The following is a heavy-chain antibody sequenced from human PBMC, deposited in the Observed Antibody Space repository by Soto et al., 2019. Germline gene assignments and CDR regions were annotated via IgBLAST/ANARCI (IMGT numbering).Heavy chain of an antibody. J-gene: IGHJ5*02. CDR2: IYHSGST. CDR3: ARCRVVVVPAAISNNWFDP. Sequence: QVQLQESGPGLVKPSGTLSLTCAVSGGSISSSNWWSWVRQPPGKGLEWIGEIYHSGSTNYNPSLKSRVTISVVKSKNQFSLKLSSVTAADTAVYYCARCRVVVVPAAISNNWFDPWGQGTLVTVSS. V-gene: IGHV4-4*02. CDR1: GGSISSSNW. D-gene: IGHD2-2*01.